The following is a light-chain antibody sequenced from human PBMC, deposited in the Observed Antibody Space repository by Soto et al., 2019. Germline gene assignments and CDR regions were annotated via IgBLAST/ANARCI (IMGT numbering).Light chain of an antibody. Sequence: DIQMTQSPSALSASVGDTVTVTCRASQAIGDHLAWFQQQPGKVPQRLIYSVSTLHTGAPSRFSGSGSETDFTLTITHLQPEDFASYFCLQHYTYPPTFGGGT. CDR1: QAIGDH. CDR3: LQHYTYPPT. V-gene: IGKV1-17*03. J-gene: IGKJ4*01. CDR2: SVS.